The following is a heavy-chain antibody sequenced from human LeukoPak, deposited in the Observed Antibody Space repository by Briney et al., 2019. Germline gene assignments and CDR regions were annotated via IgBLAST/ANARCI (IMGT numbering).Heavy chain of an antibody. J-gene: IGHJ4*02. D-gene: IGHD3-10*01. CDR3: ARESVRGVIITGY. Sequence: ASVKVSCKASGYTFTSYGISWVRQAPGQGLEWMGWINTNTGNPTYAQGFTGRFVFSLDTSVSTAYLQISSLKAEDTAVYYCARESVRGVIITGYWGQGTLVTVSS. V-gene: IGHV7-4-1*02. CDR1: GYTFTSYG. CDR2: INTNTGNP.